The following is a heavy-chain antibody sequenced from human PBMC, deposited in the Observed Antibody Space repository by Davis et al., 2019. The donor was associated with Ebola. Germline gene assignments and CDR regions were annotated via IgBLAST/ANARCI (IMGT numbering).Heavy chain of an antibody. CDR1: GYTFTSYY. D-gene: IGHD2-15*01. Sequence: ASVKVSCKASGYTFTSYYMHWVRQAPGQGLEWMGIINPSGGSTSYAQKFQGRVTMTRNTSTSTVYMELSSLRSEDTAVYYCARASIRYCSGGSCYSVPPGNWFDPWGQGTLVTVSS. CDR3: ARASIRYCSGGSCYSVPPGNWFDP. CDR2: INPSGGST. J-gene: IGHJ5*02. V-gene: IGHV1-46*01.